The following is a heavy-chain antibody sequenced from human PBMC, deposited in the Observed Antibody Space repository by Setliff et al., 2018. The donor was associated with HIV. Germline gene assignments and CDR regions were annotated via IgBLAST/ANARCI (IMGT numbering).Heavy chain of an antibody. CDR2: INQYGSEK. J-gene: IGHJ4*02. Sequence: HPGGSLRLSCAASGLTFSTYWMSWVRQAPGKGLEWVANINQYGSEKYYVDSVKGRFTISRDNAKKSLDLQMNSLRVDDTAVYYCARPGRSNYWDSFDYWGQGILVTVSS. V-gene: IGHV3-7*01. CDR1: GLTFSTYW. CDR3: ARPGRSNYWDSFDY. D-gene: IGHD3-10*01.